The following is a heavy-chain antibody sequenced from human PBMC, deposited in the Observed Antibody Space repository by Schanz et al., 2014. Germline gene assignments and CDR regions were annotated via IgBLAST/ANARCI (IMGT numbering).Heavy chain of an antibody. J-gene: IGHJ5*02. V-gene: IGHV1-46*03. CDR3: ARGFSRSYIDL. Sequence: QVQLLQSGAEVKKPGASMKVSCKASGYTFTTYYMLWVRQAPGQGLEWMGIINPSSGSTRYGQKCQVRITVTADTTTSTVSLELSSPRAADTAVYYCARGFSRSYIDLWGQGTLITVSS. CDR1: GYTFTTYY. D-gene: IGHD6-6*01. CDR2: INPSSGST.